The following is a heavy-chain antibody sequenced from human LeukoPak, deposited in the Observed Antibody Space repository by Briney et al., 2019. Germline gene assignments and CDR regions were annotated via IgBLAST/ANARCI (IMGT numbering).Heavy chain of an antibody. Sequence: GGSLRLSCAASGFTFSSYSMNWVRQAPGKGLEWVSSISSSSYIYYADSVKGRFTISRDNAKNSLYLQMNSLRAEDAAVYYCATGYCSGGSCYRPFDYWGQGTLVTVSS. J-gene: IGHJ4*02. D-gene: IGHD2-15*01. CDR1: GFTFSSYS. CDR3: ATGYCSGGSCYRPFDY. V-gene: IGHV3-21*01. CDR2: ISSSSYI.